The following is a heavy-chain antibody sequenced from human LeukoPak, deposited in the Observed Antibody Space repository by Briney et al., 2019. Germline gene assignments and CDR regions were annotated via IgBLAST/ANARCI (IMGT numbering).Heavy chain of an antibody. V-gene: IGHV1-69*13. CDR1: GGTFSSYA. CDR3: ARVAVMFDWFDP. D-gene: IGHD6-19*01. CDR2: IIPIFGTA. J-gene: IGHJ5*02. Sequence: GASVTVSCTASGGTFSSYAISWVRQAPGQGLEWMGGIIPIFGTANYAQKFQGRVTITADESTSTAYMELSSLRSDDTAVYYCARVAVMFDWFDPWGQGTLVTVSS.